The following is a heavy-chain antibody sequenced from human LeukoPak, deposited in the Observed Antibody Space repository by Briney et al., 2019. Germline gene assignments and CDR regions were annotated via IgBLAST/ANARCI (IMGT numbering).Heavy chain of an antibody. J-gene: IGHJ4*02. D-gene: IGHD3-22*01. CDR2: IYYSGST. CDR1: GGSISSSSYY. Sequence: PSETLSLTCTVSGGSISSSSYYWGWLRQPPGKGLEWIGSIYYSGSTYYNPSLKSRVTISVDTSKNQFSLKLSSVTAADTAVYYCARSRGRYDSSGDVDYWGQGTLVTVSS. CDR3: ARSRGRYDSSGDVDY. V-gene: IGHV4-39*01.